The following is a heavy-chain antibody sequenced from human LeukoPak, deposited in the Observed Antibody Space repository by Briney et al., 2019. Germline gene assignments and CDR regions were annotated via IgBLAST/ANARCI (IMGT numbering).Heavy chain of an antibody. CDR2: IKQDGSEK. CDR3: ARDLTTVTTQGDY. Sequence: GGSLRLSCAASGFTFSSYEVNWVRQAPGKGLEWVANIKQDGSEKDYVDSVKGRFTISRDNAKNSLYLQMNSLTAEDTAVYYCARDLTTVTTQGDYWGQGTLVTVSS. CDR1: GFTFSSYE. J-gene: IGHJ4*02. D-gene: IGHD4-17*01. V-gene: IGHV3-7*01.